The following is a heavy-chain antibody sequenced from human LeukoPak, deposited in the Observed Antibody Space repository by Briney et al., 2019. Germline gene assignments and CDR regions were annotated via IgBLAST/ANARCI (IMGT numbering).Heavy chain of an antibody. CDR1: GVSISSSNSY. CDR2: IYYGGST. Sequence: SETLSLTCTVSGVSISSSNSYWGWIRQPPGKGLEWIGSIYYGGSTYYNPSLKSRVTISVDTSKNQFSLKLSSVTAADTAVYYCARGLTSGYYGHYYMDVWGKGTTVTVSS. CDR3: ARGLTSGYYGHYYMDV. J-gene: IGHJ6*03. V-gene: IGHV4-39*07. D-gene: IGHD3-22*01.